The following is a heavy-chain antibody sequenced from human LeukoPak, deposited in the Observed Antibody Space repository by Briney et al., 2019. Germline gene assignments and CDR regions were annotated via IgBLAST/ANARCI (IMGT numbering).Heavy chain of an antibody. V-gene: IGHV4-59*08. CDR3: ARHVYGSGQYNWFDP. Sequence: SETLSLTCTVSGGSISSYYWSWIRQPPGKGLEWIGYIYYSGSTNYNPSLKSRVTISVDTSKNQFSLKLSSVTAADTAVYHCARHVYGSGQYNWFDPWGQGTLVTVSS. CDR1: GGSISSYY. CDR2: IYYSGST. J-gene: IGHJ5*02. D-gene: IGHD3-10*01.